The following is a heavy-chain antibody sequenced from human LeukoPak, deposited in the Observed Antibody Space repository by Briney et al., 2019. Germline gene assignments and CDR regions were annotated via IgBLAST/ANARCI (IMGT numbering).Heavy chain of an antibody. J-gene: IGHJ3*02. V-gene: IGHV3-30*03. CDR2: TSYDGSNK. CDR3: ARVVGYCRSTSCSDAFDI. CDR1: GFTFSSYG. D-gene: IGHD2-2*01. Sequence: GGSLRLSCAASGFTFSSYGMHWVGQAPGKGLEWVADTSYDGSNKYYADSVKGRFTTSRDNSKNTLYLQMNSLRAEDTAVYYCARVVGYCRSTSCSDAFDIWGQGTMVTVSS.